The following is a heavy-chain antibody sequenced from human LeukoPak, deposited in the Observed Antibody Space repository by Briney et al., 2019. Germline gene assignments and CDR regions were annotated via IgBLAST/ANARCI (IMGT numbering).Heavy chain of an antibody. CDR1: GFTFSGSA. CDR3: TRREVGATSMDY. D-gene: IGHD1-26*01. CDR2: IRSKANSYAT. J-gene: IGHJ4*02. Sequence: PGGSLKLSRAASGFTFSGSAMHWVRQASGKGLEWVGRIRSKANSYATAYAASVKGRFTISRDDSKNTAYLQMNSLKTEDTAVCSCTRREVGATSMDYCGQGTLVTVSS. V-gene: IGHV3-73*01.